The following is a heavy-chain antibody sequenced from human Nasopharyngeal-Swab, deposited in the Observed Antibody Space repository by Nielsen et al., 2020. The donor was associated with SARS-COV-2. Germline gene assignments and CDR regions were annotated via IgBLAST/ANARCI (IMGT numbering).Heavy chain of an antibody. CDR3: AKVLWFGELYY. V-gene: IGHV4-4*02. CDR1: GDSISSSNW. Sequence: SETLSLTCAVSGDSISSSNWWSWVRQPPGKGLEWLGEIYHSGSTNYNPSLKSRVTISVEKSKNQLSLKLSSVTAADTAVYYCAKVLWFGELYYWGQGTLVTVSS. J-gene: IGHJ4*02. D-gene: IGHD3-10*01. CDR2: IYHSGST.